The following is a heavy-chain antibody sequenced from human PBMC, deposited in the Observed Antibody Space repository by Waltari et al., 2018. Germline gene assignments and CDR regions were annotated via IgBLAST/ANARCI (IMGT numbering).Heavy chain of an antibody. D-gene: IGHD6-13*01. CDR1: GGTFSSYA. CDR3: ARDGQQLHY. J-gene: IGHJ4*02. CDR2: ITPICGTQ. V-gene: IGHV1-69*15. Sequence: VQLVQSGAEVKKPGSSVKVSCKASGGTFSSYAIRWVGQAPGHGLECMGRITPICGTQNYAQKFQGRVTITADESTSTAYMDMRSLGSEDTAVYYCARDGQQLHYWGQGTLVTVSS.